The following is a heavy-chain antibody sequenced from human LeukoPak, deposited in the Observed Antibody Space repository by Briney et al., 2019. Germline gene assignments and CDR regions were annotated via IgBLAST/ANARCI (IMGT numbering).Heavy chain of an antibody. CDR2: ISYDGSNK. V-gene: IGHV3-30-3*01. CDR1: GFTFGTYA. J-gene: IGHJ6*02. CDR3: VRPYCSGGSCYDYYFYGMDV. D-gene: IGHD2-15*01. Sequence: GGSLRLSCAASGFTFGTYAMHWVRQAPGKGLEWVALISYDGSNKYYADSVKGRFTISRDNSKNTLYLQMNSLRAEDTAVYYCVRPYCSGGSCYDYYFYGMDVWGQGTTVTVSS.